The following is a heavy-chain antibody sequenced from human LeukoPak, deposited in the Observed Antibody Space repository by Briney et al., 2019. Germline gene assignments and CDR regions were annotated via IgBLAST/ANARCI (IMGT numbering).Heavy chain of an antibody. V-gene: IGHV4-59*08. CDR3: ARALALGYYDSSGYYGYYFDY. CDR2: IYYCGST. D-gene: IGHD3-22*01. Sequence: SETLSLTCTVSGGSISSYYWSWIRPPPGKGLEWIGNIYYCGSTHYNPSLKSRVTISVDTSKNQFSLKLSSVTAADTAVYYCARALALGYYDSSGYYGYYFDYWGQGTLVTVSS. J-gene: IGHJ4*02. CDR1: GGSISSYY.